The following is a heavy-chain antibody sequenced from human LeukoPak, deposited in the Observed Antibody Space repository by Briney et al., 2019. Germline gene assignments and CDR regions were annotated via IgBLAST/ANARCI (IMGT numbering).Heavy chain of an antibody. CDR3: AMGRRWLGIVDY. V-gene: IGHV4-39*01. Sequence: SETLSLTCTVSGGSISSSKYYWGWIRQPPGKALEWIGSTYQSGSTYYNPPLKSRVTISVDTSKNQFSLKLSSVTAAGTAVYYCAMGRRWLGIVDYWGQGTLVTVSS. D-gene: IGHD5-24*01. CDR2: TYQSGST. CDR1: GGSISSSKYY. J-gene: IGHJ4*02.